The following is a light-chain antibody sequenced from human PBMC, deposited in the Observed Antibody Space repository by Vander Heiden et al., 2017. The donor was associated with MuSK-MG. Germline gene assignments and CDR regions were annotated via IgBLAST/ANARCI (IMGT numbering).Light chain of an antibody. CDR3: QQSDSTHQT. V-gene: IGKV1-39*01. J-gene: IGKJ1*01. CDR1: HSISSY. CDR2: AAS. Sequence: IQLTQFPSSLSASVGDRVIITCRASHSISSYLNWYQQKPGKAPKLLIYAASSLQSGVPSRFSGSGSGTDFTLTISSLQPEDFAVYYCQQSDSTHQTFGQGTKVEIK.